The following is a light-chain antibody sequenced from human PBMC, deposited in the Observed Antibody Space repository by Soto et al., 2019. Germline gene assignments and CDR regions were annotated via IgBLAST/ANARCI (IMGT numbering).Light chain of an antibody. J-gene: IGKJ3*01. CDR2: SAS. Sequence: EIVLTQSPGTLSLSPGERATLSCRASQAISSNCLVWYQVKSGRAPRVLIHSASIRGTDIPDRFSGGGSGTDFSLTISRLQREDFAVDYCKQCGFPSFTFGLGPNWISN. V-gene: IGKV3-20*01. CDR3: KQCGFPSFT. CDR1: QAISSNC.